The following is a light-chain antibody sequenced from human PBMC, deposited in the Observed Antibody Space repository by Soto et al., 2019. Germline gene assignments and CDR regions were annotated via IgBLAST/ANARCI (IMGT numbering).Light chain of an antibody. V-gene: IGLV1-44*01. CDR3: AAWDDTLNGPG. CDR2: HNS. Sequence: QAVVTQPPSASGTPGQRVTISCSGSSSNIGSNTVTWYQQLPGTAPKLLIYHNSQRPSGVPDRFSGSKSGTSASLAISELQSDDEADYYCAAWDDTLNGPGFGGGTKVTVL. CDR1: SSNIGSNT. J-gene: IGLJ6*01.